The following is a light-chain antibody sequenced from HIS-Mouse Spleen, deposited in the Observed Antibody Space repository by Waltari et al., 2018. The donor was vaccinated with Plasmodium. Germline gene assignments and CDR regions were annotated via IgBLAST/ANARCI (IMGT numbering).Light chain of an antibody. CDR3: QQYNYWPPQVT. CDR1: QSVSSN. J-gene: IGKJ1*01. V-gene: IGKV3-15*01. CDR2: GAS. Sequence: EIVMTQSPATLSVATGATSTLSCSASQSVSSNLAWDQQKPTQAPRLLIYGASTRATGIPARFSGSGSGTEFTLTISSMQSEDFAVYSYQQYNYWPPQVTFGQGTKVEIK.